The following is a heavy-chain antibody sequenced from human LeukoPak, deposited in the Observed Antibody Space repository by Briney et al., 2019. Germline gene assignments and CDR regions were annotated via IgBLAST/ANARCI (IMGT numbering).Heavy chain of an antibody. D-gene: IGHD6-6*01. CDR2: TYYRSKWYN. CDR3: ARGRGILYSSSSRGPCWFDP. Sequence: SQTLSLTCAISGDSVSSNSAAWNWIRQSPSRGLEWLGRTYYRSKWYNDYAVSVKSRITINPDTSKNQFSLQLNSVTPEDTAVYYCARGRGILYSSSSRGPCWFDPWGQGTLVTVSS. CDR1: GDSVSSNSAA. V-gene: IGHV6-1*01. J-gene: IGHJ5*02.